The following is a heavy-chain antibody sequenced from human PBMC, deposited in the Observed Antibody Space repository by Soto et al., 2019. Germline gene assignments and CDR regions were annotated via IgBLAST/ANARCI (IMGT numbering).Heavy chain of an antibody. Sequence: KVSCKASGYTFTSYAMHWVRQAPGQRLEWMGWINAGNGNTKYSQKFQGRVTITRDTSASTAYMELSSLRSEDTAVYYCARDKVVAATRVYYYGMDVWGQGTTVTVSS. J-gene: IGHJ6*02. V-gene: IGHV1-3*01. CDR1: GYTFTSYA. D-gene: IGHD2-15*01. CDR2: INAGNGNT. CDR3: ARDKVVAATRVYYYGMDV.